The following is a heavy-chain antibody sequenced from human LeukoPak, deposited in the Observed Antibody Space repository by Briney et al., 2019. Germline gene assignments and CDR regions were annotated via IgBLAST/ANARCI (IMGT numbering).Heavy chain of an antibody. J-gene: IGHJ4*02. CDR1: GFTVSSNY. Sequence: GGSLRLSCAASGFTVSSNYMSWVRQAPGKGLEWVSVIYSGGSTYYADSVKDRFTISRDNSKNTLYLQMNSLRAEDTAVYYCARVDYGDYGFDYWGQGTLVTVSS. CDR2: IYSGGST. V-gene: IGHV3-66*01. D-gene: IGHD4-17*01. CDR3: ARVDYGDYGFDY.